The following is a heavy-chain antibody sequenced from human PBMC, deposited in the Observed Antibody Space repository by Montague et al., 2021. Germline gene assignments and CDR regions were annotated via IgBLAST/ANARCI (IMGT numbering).Heavy chain of an antibody. CDR1: GFTFSGYA. CDR3: AKNRAAPGRSSFDY. D-gene: IGHD6-13*01. V-gene: IGHV3-23*01. CDR2: TSATGGGT. J-gene: IGHJ4*02. Sequence: SRRLSFSASGFTFSGYAMSWVRQAPGEGLEWVSGTSATGGGTFYADSVKGRFIISRDNSKNTLFLQMNSLRADDTAVYYCAKNRAAPGRSSFDYWGQGTLVTVSS.